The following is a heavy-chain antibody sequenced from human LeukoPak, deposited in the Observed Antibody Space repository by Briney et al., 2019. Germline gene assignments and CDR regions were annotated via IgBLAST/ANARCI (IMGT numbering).Heavy chain of an antibody. CDR1: GFTFSSYS. Sequence: PGGSLRLSCAASGFTFSSYSMNWVRQAPGKGLEWVSSISSSSNYIYYADSVKGRSTISRDNAKNSLYLQMNSLRAEDTAVYYCASYSRVAATVTSSYYYYYGMDVWGQGTTVTVSS. CDR3: ASYSRVAATVTSSYYYYYGMDV. V-gene: IGHV3-21*01. CDR2: ISSSSNYI. D-gene: IGHD4-17*01. J-gene: IGHJ6*02.